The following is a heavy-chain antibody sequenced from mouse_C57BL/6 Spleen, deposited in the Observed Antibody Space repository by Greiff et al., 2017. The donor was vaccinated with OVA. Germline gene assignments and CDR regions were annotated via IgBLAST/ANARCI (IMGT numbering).Heavy chain of an antibody. D-gene: IGHD1-1*01. CDR1: GYTFTSYW. V-gene: IGHV1-52*01. CDR2: IDPSDSET. Sequence: QVQLQQPGAELVRPGSSVKLSCKASGYTFTSYWLHWVKQRPIQGLAWIGNIDPSDSETHYNQKFKDKATLTVDKSSSTAYMQLSSLTSEDSAVYYCARSLYYYGSSWYFDVWGTGTTVTVSS. CDR3: ARSLYYYGSSWYFDV. J-gene: IGHJ1*03.